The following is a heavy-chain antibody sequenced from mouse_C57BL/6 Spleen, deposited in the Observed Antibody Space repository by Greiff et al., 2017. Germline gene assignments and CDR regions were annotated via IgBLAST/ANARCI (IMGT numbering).Heavy chain of an antibody. CDR3: ASPPYDGYSAAMDY. J-gene: IGHJ4*01. Sequence: QVQLQQSGAELVKPGASVKLSCKASGYTFTEYTIHWVKQRSGQGLEWNGWFYPGSGSIKYNQKFKDKATLTADNSSSTVYMELSRLTSEDSAVYYCASPPYDGYSAAMDYWGQGTSVTVSS. D-gene: IGHD2-3*01. CDR2: FYPGSGSI. V-gene: IGHV1-62-2*01. CDR1: GYTFTEYT.